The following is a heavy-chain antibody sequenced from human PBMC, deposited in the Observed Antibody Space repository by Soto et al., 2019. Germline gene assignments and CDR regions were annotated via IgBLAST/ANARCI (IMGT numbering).Heavy chain of an antibody. CDR2: IYSGGST. CDR3: ARVGYYDILTGEPTQFDY. CDR1: GFTVSSNY. J-gene: IGHJ4*02. V-gene: IGHV3-66*01. Sequence: GSLRLSCAASGFTVSSNYMSWVRQAPGKGLEWVSVIYSGGSTYYADSVKGRFTISRDNSKNTLYLQMNSLRAEDTAVYYCARVGYYDILTGEPTQFDYWGQGTLVTVSS. D-gene: IGHD3-9*01.